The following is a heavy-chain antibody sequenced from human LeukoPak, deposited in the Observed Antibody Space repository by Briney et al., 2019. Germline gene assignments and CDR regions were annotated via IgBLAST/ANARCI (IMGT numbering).Heavy chain of an antibody. CDR1: GGSISSGSYY. J-gene: IGHJ4*02. CDR2: IYCSGST. V-gene: IGHV4-39*01. Sequence: PSETLSLTCTVSGGSISSGSYYWGWIRQPPGKGLEWIGSIYCSGSTYYNPSLKSRVTISVDTSKNQFSLKLSSVTAADTAVYYCARHSPVVPAAESDYWGQGTLVTVSS. CDR3: ARHSPVVPAAESDY. D-gene: IGHD2-2*01.